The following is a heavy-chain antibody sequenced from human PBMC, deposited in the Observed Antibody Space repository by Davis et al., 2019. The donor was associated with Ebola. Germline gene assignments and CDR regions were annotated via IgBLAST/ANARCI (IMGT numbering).Heavy chain of an antibody. V-gene: IGHV3-73*01. D-gene: IGHD3-10*01. CDR1: GFTFSAST. CDR2: IRSRANTYAT. CDR3: TRPGGSGSYSHYYGLDV. Sequence: GESLKISCAASGFTFSASTMHWVRQASGKGLEWVGHIRSRANTYATAYAASVKDRFTISRDDSKNTVYLQMNSLKTEDTAMYYCTRPGGSGSYSHYYGLDVWGQGTTVTVSS. J-gene: IGHJ6*02.